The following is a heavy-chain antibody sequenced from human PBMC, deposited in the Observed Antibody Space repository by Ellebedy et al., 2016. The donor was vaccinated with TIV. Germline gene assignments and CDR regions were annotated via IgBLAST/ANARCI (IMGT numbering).Heavy chain of an antibody. Sequence: PGGSLRLSCTASGFTFGDYAMSWFRQAPGKGLEWVGLIRSKAFGGTIEYAASVKGRFTISRYDYKSIAYLQMNSLKTEDTAVYYCTRDRRYSGFDGDTFDYWGQGTLVGGSS. V-gene: IGHV3-49*03. J-gene: IGHJ4*02. D-gene: IGHD5-12*01. CDR1: GFTFGDYA. CDR2: IRSKAFGGTI. CDR3: TRDRRYSGFDGDTFDY.